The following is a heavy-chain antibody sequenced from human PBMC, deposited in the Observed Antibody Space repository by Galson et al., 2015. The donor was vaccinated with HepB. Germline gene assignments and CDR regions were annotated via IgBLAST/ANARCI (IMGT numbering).Heavy chain of an antibody. Sequence: SLRLSCAASGFTFSDYYMTWIRQAPGKGLEWISYISGTGTYTNYADSVKGRFTISRDNAKNSLYLQMSGPRAEETAVYYCARDFTGSNWPDSCGQGTLVTVSS. CDR2: ISGTGTYT. CDR1: GFTFSDYY. CDR3: ARDFTGSNWPDS. J-gene: IGHJ5*01. V-gene: IGHV3-11*06.